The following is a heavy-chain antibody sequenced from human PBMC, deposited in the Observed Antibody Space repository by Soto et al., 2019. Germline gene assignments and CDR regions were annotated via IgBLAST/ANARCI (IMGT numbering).Heavy chain of an antibody. J-gene: IGHJ6*02. CDR1: GGSISSDDYY. CDR3: ARVGAGAAAGTGYYYGMDV. D-gene: IGHD6-13*01. V-gene: IGHV4-30-4*01. CDR2: IYYSGYT. Sequence: SETLSLTCTVSGGSISSDDYYWSWIRQPPGKGLEWIGYIYYSGYTLDNPSLTSRVTLSVDTSKNQFSLKLTSVTAADTAVYYCARVGAGAAAGTGYYYGMDVWGQGTTVT.